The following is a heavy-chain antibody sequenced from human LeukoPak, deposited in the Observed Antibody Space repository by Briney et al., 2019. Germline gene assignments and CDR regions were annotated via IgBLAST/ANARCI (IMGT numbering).Heavy chain of an antibody. J-gene: IGHJ5*02. CDR1: GGSISSYY. CDR2: IYYSGST. D-gene: IGHD3-22*01. CDR3: ARLHYDSSGYYPKGWFDP. V-gene: IGHV4-59*08. Sequence: PSETLSLTCTVSGGSISSYYWSWLRQPPWKGLEWIGYIYYSGSTNYNRSLKSRVTISVDTSKNQFSLKLSSVTAADTAVYYCARLHYDSSGYYPKGWFDPWGQGTLVTVSS.